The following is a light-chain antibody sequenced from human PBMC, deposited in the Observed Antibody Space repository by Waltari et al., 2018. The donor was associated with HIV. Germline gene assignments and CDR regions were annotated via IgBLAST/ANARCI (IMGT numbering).Light chain of an antibody. CDR2: INN. V-gene: IGLV1-44*01. Sequence: QSVLTQPPSASGTPGQRVTISCSGSSSTIGSHTVNWYQQLPGTAPKLLSYINNRRPSGVPARFSGCRSGTSASLAIRGLQSGEEADYYCAAWDDSLNGPVFGGGTKLTVL. CDR3: AAWDDSLNGPV. CDR1: SSTIGSHT. J-gene: IGLJ3*02.